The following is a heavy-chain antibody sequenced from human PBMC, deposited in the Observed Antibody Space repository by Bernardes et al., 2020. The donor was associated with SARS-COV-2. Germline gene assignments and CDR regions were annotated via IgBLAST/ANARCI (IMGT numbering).Heavy chain of an antibody. D-gene: IGHD3-10*01. CDR2: ITPDGTAA. J-gene: IGHJ5*02. Sequence: GGSLRLSCAASGFIVSSYWMHWVRQAPGKGLVWVSRITPDGTAANYAPSVRGRFIISRDDAKNTLFLHMNSLRDEDTAVYYCSRDTFGPSDTWGQGTLVTVSS. CDR3: SRDTFGPSDT. V-gene: IGHV3-74*01. CDR1: GFIVSSYW.